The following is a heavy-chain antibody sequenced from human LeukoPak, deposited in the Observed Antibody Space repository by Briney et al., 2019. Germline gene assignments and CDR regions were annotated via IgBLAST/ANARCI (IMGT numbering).Heavy chain of an antibody. D-gene: IGHD3-22*01. CDR1: GGSISSSSYY. Sequence: SETLSLTCTVSGGSISSSSYYWGWIRQPPGKGLEWIGSIYYSGSTYCNPSLKSRVTISVDTSKNQFSLKLSSVTAADTAVYYCARDSSSGYYYYFDYWGQGTLVTVSS. V-gene: IGHV4-39*07. CDR3: ARDSSSGYYYYFDY. CDR2: IYYSGST. J-gene: IGHJ4*02.